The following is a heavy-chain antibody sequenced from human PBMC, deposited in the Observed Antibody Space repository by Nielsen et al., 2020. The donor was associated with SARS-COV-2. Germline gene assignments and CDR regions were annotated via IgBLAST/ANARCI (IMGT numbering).Heavy chain of an antibody. Sequence: SLRLSCAASGFTFSSYAMHWVRQAPGKGLEWVAVISYDGSNKYYADSVKGRFTISRDNSKNTLYLQMNSLTAADTAVYYCARGRERAIAAAGTWFDPWGQGTLVTVSS. CDR3: ARGRERAIAAAGTWFDP. D-gene: IGHD6-13*01. CDR2: ISYDGSNK. V-gene: IGHV3-30*04. CDR1: GFTFSSYA. J-gene: IGHJ5*02.